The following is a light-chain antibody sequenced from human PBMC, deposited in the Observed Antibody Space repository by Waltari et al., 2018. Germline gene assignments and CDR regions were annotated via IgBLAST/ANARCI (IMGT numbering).Light chain of an antibody. CDR2: EVS. Sequence: QSALTQPAFVSGSPGPSITISCTRPSSDVGGYNYLSWYQHQPGKAPKLIIYEVSTRPSGVSNRFSGSKSGNTASLTISGLQAEDEGDYYCTSYTSSSISHVLFGGGTKLSVL. CDR3: TSYTSSSISHVL. V-gene: IGLV2-14*01. J-gene: IGLJ2*01. CDR1: SSDVGGYNY.